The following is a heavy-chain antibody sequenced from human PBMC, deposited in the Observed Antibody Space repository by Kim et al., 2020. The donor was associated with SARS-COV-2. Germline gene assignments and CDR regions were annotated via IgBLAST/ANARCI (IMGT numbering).Heavy chain of an antibody. V-gene: IGHV3-23*01. J-gene: IGHJ6*03. CDR1: GFTFSSYA. CDR3: AKDGGGKYYYFWSGYHATNYYMYD. CDR2: LSGSGGST. D-gene: IGHD3-3*01. Sequence: GGSLRLSCAASGFTFSSYAMSWVRQAPGKGLEWVSALSGSGGSTYSADSVKGRFTISRDNSKNTLYLQRNSLRAEDTAVYYCAKDGGGKYYYFWSGYHATNYYMYDWGNGTTITVSS.